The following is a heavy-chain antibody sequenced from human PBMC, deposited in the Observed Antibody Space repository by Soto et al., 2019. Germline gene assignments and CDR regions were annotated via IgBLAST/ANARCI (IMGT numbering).Heavy chain of an antibody. D-gene: IGHD6-19*01. J-gene: IGHJ4*02. CDR3: ARETVAGTYYFDY. CDR2: TRNKANSYTT. CDR1: GFTFSDHY. Sequence: GGSLRLSCAASGFTFSDHYMDWVRQAPGKGLEWVGRTRNKANSYTTEYAASVKGRFTISRDDSKNSLYLQMNSLKTEDTAVYYCARETVAGTYYFDYWGQGTRVTVSS. V-gene: IGHV3-72*01.